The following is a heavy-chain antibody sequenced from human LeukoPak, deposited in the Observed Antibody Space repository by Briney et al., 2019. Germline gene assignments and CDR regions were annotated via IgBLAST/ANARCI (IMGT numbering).Heavy chain of an antibody. CDR1: GYIFSGYH. V-gene: IGHV1-2*02. Sequence: ASVKVSCKASGYIFSGYHIHWVRQAPGQGLEWMGWINPNTGGTNFAPKFHGRVSMTRDTSLSTAYMELRSLRSDDTAVYYCATDQYASGSLNWGQGTLVTVSS. CDR2: INPNTGGT. D-gene: IGHD3-10*01. CDR3: ATDQYASGSLN. J-gene: IGHJ4*02.